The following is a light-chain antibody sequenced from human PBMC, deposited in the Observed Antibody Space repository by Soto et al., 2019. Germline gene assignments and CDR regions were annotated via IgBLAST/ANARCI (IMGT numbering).Light chain of an antibody. Sequence: QLVLTQPPSASGSPGQSVTISCTGTSSDVGGYHYVSWYQQYPGRAPKLMIYEVSKRPSGVPGRFSGSKSDNTASLTVSGLQAEDEADYYCSSYAGDNIYVFGTGTKLTVL. CDR1: SSDVGGYHY. CDR2: EVS. CDR3: SSYAGDNIYV. V-gene: IGLV2-8*01. J-gene: IGLJ1*01.